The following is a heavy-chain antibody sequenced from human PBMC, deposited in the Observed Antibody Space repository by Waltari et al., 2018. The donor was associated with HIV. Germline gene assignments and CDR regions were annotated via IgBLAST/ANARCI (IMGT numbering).Heavy chain of an antibody. Sequence: EARLLESGGGLVMPGGSLRRSRHASGFGFSDYNMNWVRQGPGKGLEWVASIGSLQNFIHYADSVKGRFTVSRDNAKNSLYLQMNSLTAEDTAVYYCARGPSSGWSWFDPWGQGTLVTVSS. CDR2: IGSLQNFI. D-gene: IGHD6-19*01. V-gene: IGHV3-21*01. CDR3: ARGPSSGWSWFDP. J-gene: IGHJ5*02. CDR1: GFGFSDYN.